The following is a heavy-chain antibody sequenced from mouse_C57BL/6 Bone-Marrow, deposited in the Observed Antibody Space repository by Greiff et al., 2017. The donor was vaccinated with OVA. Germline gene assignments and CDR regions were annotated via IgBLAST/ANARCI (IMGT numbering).Heavy chain of an antibody. V-gene: IGHV1-81*01. CDR2: IYPRSGNT. CDR1: GYTFTSYG. J-gene: IGHJ2*01. D-gene: IGHD1-1*01. CDR3: ARSGFTTVVNY. Sequence: QVQLQQSGAELARPGAPVKLSCKASGYTFTSYGISWVKQSTGQGLEWIGEIYPRSGNTYYNEKFKGKATLTADKSSSTAYMELRSLTSEDSAVYFCARSGFTTVVNYWGQGTTLTVSS.